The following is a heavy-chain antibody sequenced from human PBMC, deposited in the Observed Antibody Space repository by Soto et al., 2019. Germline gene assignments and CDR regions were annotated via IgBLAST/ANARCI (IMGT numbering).Heavy chain of an antibody. J-gene: IGHJ6*02. V-gene: IGHV4-30-4*01. Sequence: SETLSLTCTVSGGSISSGDYYWSWIRQPPGKGLEWIGYIYYSGSTYYNPSLKSRVTISVDTSKNQFSLKLSSVTAADTAVYYCARVRCSGGSCYSNLAYYYYGMDVWGQGTTVTVSS. D-gene: IGHD2-15*01. CDR1: GGSISSGDYY. CDR2: IYYSGST. CDR3: ARVRCSGGSCYSNLAYYYYGMDV.